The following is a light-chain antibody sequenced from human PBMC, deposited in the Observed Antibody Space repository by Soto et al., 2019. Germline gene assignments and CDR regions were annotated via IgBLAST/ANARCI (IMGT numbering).Light chain of an antibody. CDR2: SHN. V-gene: IGLV1-44*01. J-gene: IGLJ1*01. Sequence: QLVLTQPPSASGTTGQRVTISCSGGSSNIGGNTVNWYQQLPGTAPKLLIYSHNQRPSGVPDRFSGSKSGTSASLAISGLQSEDEDDYYCAAWDDSLNGYVFGTGTKLTVL. CDR3: AAWDDSLNGYV. CDR1: SSNIGGNT.